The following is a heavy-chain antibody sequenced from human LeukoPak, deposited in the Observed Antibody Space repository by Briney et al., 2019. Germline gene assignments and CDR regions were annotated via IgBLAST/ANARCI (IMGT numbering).Heavy chain of an antibody. V-gene: IGHV1-8*03. CDR2: MNPNSGST. D-gene: IGHD5-12*01. Sequence: ASVKVSCQASGYTFTSYDINWVRQTTGQALEWMGWMNPNSGSTGYAQKFQGRFTITRNTSISTAYMELSGLRSEDTAVYDCARGRSTGYAYFFVYWGEGTLVTVSS. J-gene: IGHJ4*02. CDR1: GYTFTSYD. CDR3: ARGRSTGYAYFFVY.